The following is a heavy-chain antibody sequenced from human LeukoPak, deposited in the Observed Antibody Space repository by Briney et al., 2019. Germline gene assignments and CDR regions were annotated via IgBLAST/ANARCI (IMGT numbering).Heavy chain of an antibody. J-gene: IGHJ3*02. D-gene: IGHD1-26*01. CDR3: LTVVETTIAAFDI. CDR1: GFTFDDYA. V-gene: IGHV3-9*01. CDR2: ISWTSGSM. Sequence: GGSLRLSCAASGFTFDDYAMNWVRQAPGKGLEWVSGISWTSGSMGYADSVKGRFTISRDNAKKTLYLQMNSLRVEDTAVYYCLTVVETTIAAFDIWGQGTMVTVSS.